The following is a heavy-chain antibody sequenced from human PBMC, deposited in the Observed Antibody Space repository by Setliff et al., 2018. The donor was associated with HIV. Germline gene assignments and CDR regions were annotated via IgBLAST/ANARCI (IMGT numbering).Heavy chain of an antibody. Sequence: GGSLRLSCAASGFTVSDNYMSWVRQTPGKGLDWVSYISSSGNTIYYDYADSVKGRFTVSRDKAKNSLNLQMNSLRAEDTAVYYCARAYNVYDYRSDSSGYDYWGQGTLVTVSS. D-gene: IGHD3-22*01. CDR1: GFTVSDNY. CDR2: ISSSGNTI. J-gene: IGHJ4*02. CDR3: ARAYNVYDYRSDSSGYDY. V-gene: IGHV3-11*04.